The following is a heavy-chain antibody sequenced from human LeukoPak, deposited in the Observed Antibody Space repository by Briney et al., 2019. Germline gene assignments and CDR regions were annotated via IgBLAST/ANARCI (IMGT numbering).Heavy chain of an antibody. CDR2: ISSSGSTI. CDR3: ARERDIVATIFDY. V-gene: IGHV3-11*01. Sequence: PGGSLRLSCAASGFTFSDYYMSWIRQAPGKGLEWVSYISSSGSTIYYADSVKGRFTISRDNAKNSLYLQMNSLRAEDTAVYYCARERDIVATIFDYWGQGTLVTVSS. J-gene: IGHJ4*02. D-gene: IGHD5-12*01. CDR1: GFTFSDYY.